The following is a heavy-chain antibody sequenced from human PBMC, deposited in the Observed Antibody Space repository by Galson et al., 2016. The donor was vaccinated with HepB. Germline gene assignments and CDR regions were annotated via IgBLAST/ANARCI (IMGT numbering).Heavy chain of an antibody. D-gene: IGHD3-3*01. CDR3: ARFPRGGFGVPTPL. CDR2: IIPIFNTA. J-gene: IGHJ4*02. CDR1: GGTFSRYV. V-gene: IGHV1-69*06. Sequence: SVKVSCKASGGTFSRYVISWVRQAPGQGLEYMGEIIPIFNTANYAQKFQDRNKINADKSTSTAYMELNSLRYEDTAVYYCARFPRGGFGVPTPLWGQGTLVTVAS.